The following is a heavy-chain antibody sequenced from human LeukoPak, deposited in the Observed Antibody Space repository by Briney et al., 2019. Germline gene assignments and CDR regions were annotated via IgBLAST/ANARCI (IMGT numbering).Heavy chain of an antibody. CDR1: GFTFSTYW. CDR2: ISYDGSNK. CDR3: ARDLVRSGWYLNAFDI. V-gene: IGHV3-30*03. D-gene: IGHD6-19*01. J-gene: IGHJ3*02. Sequence: GGSLRLSCAASGFTFSTYWMSWVRQAPGKGLEWVAVISYDGSNKYYADSVKGRFTISRDNSKNTLYLHMNSLRAEDTAVYYCARDLVRSGWYLNAFDIWGQGTMVTVSS.